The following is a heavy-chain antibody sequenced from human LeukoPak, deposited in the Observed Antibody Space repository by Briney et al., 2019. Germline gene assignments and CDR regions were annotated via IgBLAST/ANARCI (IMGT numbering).Heavy chain of an antibody. CDR2: ISAYNGNT. J-gene: IGHJ4*02. CDR1: GYTFTGYY. V-gene: IGHV1-18*04. D-gene: IGHD6-13*01. Sequence: ASVKVSCKASGYTFTGYYMHWVRQAPGQGLEWMGWISAYNGNTNYAQKLQGRVTMTTDTSTSTAYMELRSLRSDDTAVYYCARWAAASDFDYWGQGTLVTVSS. CDR3: ARWAAASDFDY.